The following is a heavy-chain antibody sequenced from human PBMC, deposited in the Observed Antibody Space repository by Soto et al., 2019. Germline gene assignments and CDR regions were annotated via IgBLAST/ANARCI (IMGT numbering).Heavy chain of an antibody. V-gene: IGHV4-30-4*01. CDR1: GGSISSGDYY. CDR2: IYYSGST. D-gene: IGHD3-22*01. Sequence: TSETLSLTCTVSGGSISSGDYYWSWIRQPPGKGLEWIGYIYYSGSTYYNPSLKSRVTISVDTSKNQFSLKLSSVTAADTAVYYCARESPPEDSSGHAGPYGMDVLGQGTTVTVSS. CDR3: ARESPPEDSSGHAGPYGMDV. J-gene: IGHJ6*01.